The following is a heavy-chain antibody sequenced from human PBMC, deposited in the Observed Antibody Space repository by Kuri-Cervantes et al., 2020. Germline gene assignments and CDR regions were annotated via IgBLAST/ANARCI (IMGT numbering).Heavy chain of an antibody. CDR2: IYYSGST. Sequence: ESLKISCTVSGGSISSYYWSWIRQPPGKGLEWIGYIYYSGSTNYNPSLKSRVTISVDTSKNQSSLKLSSVTAADTAVYYCARVGDILTGYYYYGMDVWGQGTTVTVSS. J-gene: IGHJ6*02. D-gene: IGHD3-9*01. CDR1: GGSISSYY. CDR3: ARVGDILTGYYYYGMDV. V-gene: IGHV4-59*12.